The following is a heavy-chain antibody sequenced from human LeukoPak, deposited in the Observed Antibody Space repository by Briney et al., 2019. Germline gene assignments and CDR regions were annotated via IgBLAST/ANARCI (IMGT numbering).Heavy chain of an antibody. Sequence: GGSLRLSCAASGFTFSTYWMTWVRQAPGKGLEWVASIREDGSGKYYVDSVKGRFTISRDNAQKSLYLEMNSLRVEDTAVYYCARAVTSTEGYWGQGTLVTVSS. V-gene: IGHV3-7*03. CDR3: ARAVTSTEGY. CDR2: IREDGSGK. J-gene: IGHJ4*02. CDR1: GFTFSTYW.